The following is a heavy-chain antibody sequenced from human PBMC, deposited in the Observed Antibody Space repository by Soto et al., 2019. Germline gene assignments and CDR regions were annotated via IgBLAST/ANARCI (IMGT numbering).Heavy chain of an antibody. D-gene: IGHD2-2*02. J-gene: IGHJ4*02. CDR1: GFTFSSYS. V-gene: IGHV3-21*01. CDR2: ISSSSSYI. Sequence: GGSLRLSCAASGFTFSSYSMNWVRQAPGKGLEWVSSISSSSSYIYYADSVKGRFTISGDNAKNSLYLQMNSLRAEDTAVYYCASLVPAALPPGYYFDYWGQGTLVTVSS. CDR3: ASLVPAALPPGYYFDY.